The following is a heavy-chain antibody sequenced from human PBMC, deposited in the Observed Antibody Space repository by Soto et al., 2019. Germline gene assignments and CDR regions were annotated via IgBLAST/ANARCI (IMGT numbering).Heavy chain of an antibody. V-gene: IGHV4-59*01. CDR3: ARGYWSSSSPPFDY. Sequence: PSETLSLTCTVSGGSISSYYWSWIRQPPGKGLEWIGYIYYSGSTNYNPSLKSRVTISVDTSKNQFSLKLSSVTAADTAVYYCARGYWSSSSPPFDYWGQGTLVTVSS. D-gene: IGHD6-13*01. CDR2: IYYSGST. J-gene: IGHJ4*02. CDR1: GGSISSYY.